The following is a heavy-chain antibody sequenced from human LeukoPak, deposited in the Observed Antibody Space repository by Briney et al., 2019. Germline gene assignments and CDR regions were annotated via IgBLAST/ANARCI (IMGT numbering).Heavy chain of an antibody. CDR2: INPNSGST. Sequence: ASAKVSSKASGYTFISSYRNWLRQAHGQGLEWMRWINPNSGSTNYAQTFLHGLTMITDTSISTAYMELSRLRSDNTAVYYCARSDYDSSGYGGPWGQGTLITVSS. V-gene: IGHV1-2*02. D-gene: IGHD3-22*01. J-gene: IGHJ5*02. CDR3: ARSDYDSSGYGGP. CDR1: GYTFISSY.